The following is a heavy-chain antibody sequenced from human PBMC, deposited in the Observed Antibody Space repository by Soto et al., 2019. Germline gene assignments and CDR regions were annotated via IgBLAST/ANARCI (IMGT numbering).Heavy chain of an antibody. V-gene: IGHV4-34*01. J-gene: IGHJ5*02. Sequence: SETLSLTCAVYGGSVNGYYWNWIRQPPGKGLEWIGEINHTGGTHYNPSLESRVTLSVDTSKDQFSLRLSSVTAADTAIYYCATRITVFGLLIPPFDPWGQGTQVTVSS. CDR3: ATRITVFGLLIPPFDP. CDR1: GGSVNGYY. CDR2: INHTGGT. D-gene: IGHD3-3*01.